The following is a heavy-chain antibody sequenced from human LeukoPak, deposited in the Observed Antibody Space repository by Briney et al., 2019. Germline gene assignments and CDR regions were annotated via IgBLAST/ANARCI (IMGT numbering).Heavy chain of an antibody. D-gene: IGHD5-18*01. J-gene: IGHJ5*02. Sequence: PSETLSLTCAVYGGSFSGYYWSWIRQPPGKGLEWIGEINHGGSTNYNPSLKSRVTISVDTSKNQFSLKLSSVTAADTAVYYCARDVDTAMVKDNWFDPWGQGTLVTVSS. CDR1: GGSFSGYY. V-gene: IGHV4-34*01. CDR2: INHGGST. CDR3: ARDVDTAMVKDNWFDP.